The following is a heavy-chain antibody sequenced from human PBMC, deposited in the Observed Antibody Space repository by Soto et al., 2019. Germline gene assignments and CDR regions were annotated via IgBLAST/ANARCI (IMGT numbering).Heavy chain of an antibody. CDR2: INHSGSP. V-gene: IGHV4-34*01. J-gene: IGHJ4*02. Sequence: QVQLQQWGAGLLKPSETLSLTCAVYGGSLSGYYWSWIRQSPGKGLEWIGEINHSGSPNYKPSLKSRLTIAVDTSNNQFSLKLSSVTAADTAVYYCARATLGSAVWSYPRPREYSVDVDSWGQGTLVTVSS. CDR3: ARATLGSAVWSYPRPREYSVDVDS. D-gene: IGHD5-12*01. CDR1: GGSLSGYY.